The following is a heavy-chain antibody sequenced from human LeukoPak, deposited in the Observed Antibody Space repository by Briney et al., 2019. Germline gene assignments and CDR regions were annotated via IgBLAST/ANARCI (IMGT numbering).Heavy chain of an antibody. Sequence: GGSLRLSGAASGFTFSSYSMNWVRQAPGKGLEWVSSISSSSSYIYYADSLKGRFTISRDNAKNSLYLQMNSLRAEDTAVYYCASRRGAVAGGIDYWGQGTLVTVSS. V-gene: IGHV3-21*01. J-gene: IGHJ4*02. CDR3: ASRRGAVAGGIDY. CDR2: ISSSSSYI. CDR1: GFTFSSYS. D-gene: IGHD6-19*01.